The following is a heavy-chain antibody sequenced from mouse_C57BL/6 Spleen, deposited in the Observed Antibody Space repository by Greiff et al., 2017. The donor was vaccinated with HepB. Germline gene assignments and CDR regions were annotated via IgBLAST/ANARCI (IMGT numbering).Heavy chain of an antibody. D-gene: IGHD2-1*01. CDR2: IDPSDSYT. CDR3: ARSPANLLWYY. Sequence: QVQLQQPGAELVRPGTSVKLSCKASGYTFTSYWMHWVKQRPGQGLEWIGVIDPSDSYTNYNQKFKGKATLTVDTSSSTAYMQLSSLTSEDSAVYYCARSPANLLWYYWGQGTLVTVSA. V-gene: IGHV1-59*01. CDR1: GYTFTSYW. J-gene: IGHJ3*01.